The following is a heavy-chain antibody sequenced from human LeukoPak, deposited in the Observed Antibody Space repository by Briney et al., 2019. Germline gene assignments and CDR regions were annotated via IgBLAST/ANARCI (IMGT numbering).Heavy chain of an antibody. CDR3: AKDRGYSYFDY. CDR1: GFTFSSYG. V-gene: IGHV3-30*18. D-gene: IGHD5-18*01. CDR2: ISYDGSNK. Sequence: PGGSLRLSCAASGFTFSSYGMHWVRRAPGKGLEWVAVISYDGSNKYYADSVKGRFTISRDNSKNTLYLQMHSLRAEDTAVYYCAKDRGYSYFDYWGQGTLVTVSS. J-gene: IGHJ4*02.